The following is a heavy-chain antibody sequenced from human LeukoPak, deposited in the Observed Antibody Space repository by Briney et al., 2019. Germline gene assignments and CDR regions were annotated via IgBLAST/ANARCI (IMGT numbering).Heavy chain of an antibody. CDR3: AKAATRRAASNYYYYGMDV. J-gene: IGHJ6*02. CDR2: ISDSDDLT. CDR1: GFTFSAYA. Sequence: GGSLRLSCAASGFTFSAYAMSWVRQAPGKGLEWVSVISDSDDLTYYSDSVKGRFTISRDNSKNILYLQMNSLRADDTALYYCAKAATRRAASNYYYYGMDVWGHGTTVTVFS. V-gene: IGHV3-23*01. D-gene: IGHD4-11*01.